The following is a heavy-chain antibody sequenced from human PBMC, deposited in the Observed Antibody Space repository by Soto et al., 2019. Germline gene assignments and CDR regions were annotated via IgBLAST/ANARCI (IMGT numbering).Heavy chain of an antibody. J-gene: IGHJ4*02. Sequence: QVQLVQSGAEVKKPGSSVKVSCKASGDTFRNYAFTWVRRAPGQGLEWMGTIIPLFSTRYAQKFQGRVTMTADESTSTVYMDLSSLKSDDTAVYYCARDPGIAVVGRGTSFEHWGQGTLVTVSS. CDR2: IIPLFST. D-gene: IGHD6-19*01. CDR1: GDTFRNYA. CDR3: ARDPGIAVVGRGTSFEH. V-gene: IGHV1-69*18.